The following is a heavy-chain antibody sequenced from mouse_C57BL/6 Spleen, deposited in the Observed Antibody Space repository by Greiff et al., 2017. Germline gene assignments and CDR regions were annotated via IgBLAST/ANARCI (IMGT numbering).Heavy chain of an antibody. CDR3: ARGGYPWYFDV. CDR2: INPSNGGT. D-gene: IGHD2-2*01. CDR1: GYTFTSYW. V-gene: IGHV1-53*01. Sequence: QVQLQQPGTELVKPGASVKLSCKASGYTFTSYWMNWVKQRPGQGLEWIGNINPSNGGTNYNEKFKSKATLTVDKSSSTAYMQLSSLTSEDYAVYYCARGGYPWYFDVWGTGTTVTVSS. J-gene: IGHJ1*03.